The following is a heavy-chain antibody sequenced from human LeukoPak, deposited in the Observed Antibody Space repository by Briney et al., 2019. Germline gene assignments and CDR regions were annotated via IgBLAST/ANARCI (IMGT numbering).Heavy chain of an antibody. CDR3: ARANWGYYMDV. D-gene: IGHD3-16*01. CDR1: GGSITSHY. Sequence: SETLSLTCNVSGGSITSHYWSWIRQPPGKGLEWIGHIYYSGSTNYNPSLKSRVSISVDTSKIQFSLILTSVTAADTAVYYCARANWGYYMDVRGKGTTVTVSS. V-gene: IGHV4-59*11. J-gene: IGHJ6*03. CDR2: IYYSGST.